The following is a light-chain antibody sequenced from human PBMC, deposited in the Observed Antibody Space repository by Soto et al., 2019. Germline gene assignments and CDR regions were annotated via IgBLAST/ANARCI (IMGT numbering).Light chain of an antibody. CDR3: QQSYSTRWT. J-gene: IGKJ1*01. V-gene: IGKV1-39*01. CDR1: QSISSY. CDR2: DAS. Sequence: DIQMTQSPSSLSASVGGRVTITCLASQSISSYLNWYQQKPGKVPRLLIFDASSLQSGVPSRFSGSGSGTDFTLTISSLQSEDFATYYCQQSYSTRWTFGQGTKVDIK.